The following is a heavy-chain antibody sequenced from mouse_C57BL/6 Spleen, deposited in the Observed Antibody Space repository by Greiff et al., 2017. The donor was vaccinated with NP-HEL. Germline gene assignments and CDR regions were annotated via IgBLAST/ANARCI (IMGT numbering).Heavy chain of an antibody. CDR2: SNPGSGGT. CDR1: GHAFTNYL. J-gene: IGHJ4*01. V-gene: IGHV1-54*01. Sequence: QVQLKESGAELVRPGTSVKVSCKASGHAFTNYLIEWVKQRPGQGLEWIGVSNPGSGGTNYNEKFKGKATLTADKSSSTAYMQLSSLTSEDSAVYFCARGDSNYDYAMDYWGQGTSVTVSS. D-gene: IGHD2-5*01. CDR3: ARGDSNYDYAMDY.